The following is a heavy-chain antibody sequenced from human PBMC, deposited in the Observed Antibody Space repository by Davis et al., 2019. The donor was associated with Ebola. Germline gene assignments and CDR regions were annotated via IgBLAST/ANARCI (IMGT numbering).Heavy chain of an antibody. J-gene: IGHJ6*02. V-gene: IGHV3-7*03. CDR2: IKPDGSEK. CDR1: GFTFSIYW. Sequence: PGGSLRLSCAASGFTFSIYWMTWVRQAPGKGLEWVANIKPDGSEKYYVDSVKGRFTIFRDNAKNSLYLQMNSLRAEDTAIYYCARGRRLDVWGQGTTVTVSS. CDR3: ARGRRLDV.